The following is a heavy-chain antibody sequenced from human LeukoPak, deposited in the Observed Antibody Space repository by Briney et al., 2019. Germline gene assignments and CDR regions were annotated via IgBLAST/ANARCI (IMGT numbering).Heavy chain of an antibody. V-gene: IGHV1-69*06. Sequence: ASVKVSCKASGGTFSSYAISWVRQAPGQGLEWMGGIIPIFGTANYAQKFQGRVTITADKSTSTAYMELSSLRSEDTAVYYCARGGYYDSSGPTVLYYFDYWGQGTLVTVSS. CDR1: GGTFSSYA. CDR2: IIPIFGTA. D-gene: IGHD3-22*01. CDR3: ARGGYYDSSGPTVLYYFDY. J-gene: IGHJ4*02.